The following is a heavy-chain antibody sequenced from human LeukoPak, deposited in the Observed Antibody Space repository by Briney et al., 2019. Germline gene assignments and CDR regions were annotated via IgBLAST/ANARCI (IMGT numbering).Heavy chain of an antibody. V-gene: IGHV3-30*18. CDR3: AKDSDRCSGTSCYLDY. D-gene: IGHD2-2*01. CDR2: ISYDGSNK. CDR1: GFIFSDYG. Sequence: GGSLRFSCAASGFIFSDYGMHWVRQAPGKGLDWVAVISYDGSNKYYADSVKGRFTISRDNSKNTLYLQMNSLRAEDTAVYYCAKDSDRCSGTSCYLDYWGQGTLVTVSS. J-gene: IGHJ4*02.